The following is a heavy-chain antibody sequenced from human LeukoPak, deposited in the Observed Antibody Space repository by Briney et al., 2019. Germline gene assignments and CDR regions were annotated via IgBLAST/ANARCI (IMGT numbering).Heavy chain of an antibody. CDR1: GFSFSSYW. CDR2: IKSDGSSS. V-gene: IGHV3-74*01. CDR3: AKAAHYDSSGYYYHY. D-gene: IGHD3-22*01. Sequence: PGGSLRLSCVASGFSFSSYWMYWVRQAPGKGLVWVSRIKSDGSSSNYADSVRGRFTISRDNAKNTVFLQMNSLRAEDTALYYCAKAAHYDSSGYYYHYWGQGTLVTVSS. J-gene: IGHJ4*02.